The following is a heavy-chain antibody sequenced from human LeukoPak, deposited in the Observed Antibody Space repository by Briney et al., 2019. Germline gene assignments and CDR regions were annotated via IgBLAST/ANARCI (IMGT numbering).Heavy chain of an antibody. J-gene: IGHJ3*02. CDR3: AREPRGGNSFDI. CDR2: IDHSGIT. CDR1: GGSISSGDYY. Sequence: PSETLSLTCTVSGGSISSGDYYWSWIRQPPGKGLEWIGEIDHSGITNYNPSLKSRVTISVDTSKNQFSLRLSSVTAADTAVYYCAREPRGGNSFDIWGQGTMVTVSS. D-gene: IGHD3-16*01. V-gene: IGHV4-39*07.